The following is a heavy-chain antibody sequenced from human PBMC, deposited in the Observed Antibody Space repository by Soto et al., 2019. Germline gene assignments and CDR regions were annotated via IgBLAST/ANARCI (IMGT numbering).Heavy chain of an antibody. CDR3: TTLWFGAPPYYGMDV. CDR1: GFTFSSYA. CDR2: ISGSGGST. J-gene: IGHJ6*02. Sequence: GGSLRLSCAASGFTFSSYAMSWVRQAPGKGLEWVSAISGSGGSTYYADSVKGRLTISRDNSKNTLYLQMNSLKTEDTAVYYCTTLWFGAPPYYGMDVWGQGTTVTVSS. V-gene: IGHV3-23*01. D-gene: IGHD3-10*01.